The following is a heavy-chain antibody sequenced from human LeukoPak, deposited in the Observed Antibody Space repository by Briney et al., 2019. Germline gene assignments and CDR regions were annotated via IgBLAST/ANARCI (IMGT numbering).Heavy chain of an antibody. J-gene: IGHJ4*02. V-gene: IGHV3-7*01. CDR1: GFSFSSNW. CDR3: ARSIADPYFDY. CDR2: INQDGGGT. D-gene: IGHD6-6*01. Sequence: GGSLRLSCAASGFSFSSNWMSWGRQAPGKGLEWVANINQDGGGTNYVDSVKGRFTISRDNSENTLYLQMNSLRAEDTAVYYCARSIADPYFDYWGQGTLVTVSS.